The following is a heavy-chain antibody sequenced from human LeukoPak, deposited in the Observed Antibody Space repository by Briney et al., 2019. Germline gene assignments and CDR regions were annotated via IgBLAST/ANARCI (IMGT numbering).Heavy chain of an antibody. V-gene: IGHV3-7*01. D-gene: IGHD4-23*01. CDR1: GFTFSSYW. Sequence: PGGSLRLSCAASGFTFSSYWMSWVRQAPGKGLEWVTYIKQDGSEKYYVDSVKGRFTISRDNAKNSLYLQMNSLRAEDTAVYYCARERFDYGGNRRGMDVWGKGTTVTISS. CDR3: ARERFDYGGNRRGMDV. CDR2: IKQDGSEK. J-gene: IGHJ6*04.